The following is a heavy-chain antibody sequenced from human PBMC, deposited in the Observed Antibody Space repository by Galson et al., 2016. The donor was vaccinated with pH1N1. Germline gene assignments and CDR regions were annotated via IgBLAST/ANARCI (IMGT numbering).Heavy chain of an antibody. CDR2: INPTDGNT. CDR3: SRGVRKHASSGLDY. V-gene: IGHV1-46*03. D-gene: IGHD3-10*01. J-gene: IGHJ4*02. Sequence: SVKVSCKASGYSLTTYYIHWVRQAPGQGLEFMGVINPTDGNTDYAQKFQDRVTMTWDMSTSTAYMDLGSLRSEDTAVYFCSRGVRKHASSGLDYWGQGRLVTVSS. CDR1: GYSLTTYY.